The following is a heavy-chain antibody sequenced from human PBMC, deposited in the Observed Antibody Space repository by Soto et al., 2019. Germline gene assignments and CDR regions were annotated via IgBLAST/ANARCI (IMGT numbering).Heavy chain of an antibody. CDR3: ARGNPFNYAGFDV. Sequence: QAHLEQSGAEVKRPGASVKVSCKASGYTFSDFDINWLRQASGQGPEWMGWMNAKSGDTFFAQRFQGKFTMTWDTSLSTAYMEVGSLTSDDTAMYCCARGNPFNYAGFDVWGQGTTVAVSS. V-gene: IGHV1-8*01. CDR2: MNAKSGDT. CDR1: GYTFSDFD. D-gene: IGHD3-16*01. J-gene: IGHJ6*02.